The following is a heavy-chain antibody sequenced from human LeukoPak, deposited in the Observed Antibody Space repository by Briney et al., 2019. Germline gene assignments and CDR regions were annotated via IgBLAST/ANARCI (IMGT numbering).Heavy chain of an antibody. V-gene: IGHV4-34*01. CDR1: GGSFSGYY. Sequence: PSETLSLTCAVYGGSFSGYYWSWIRQPPGKGLEWIGEINHSGSTNYNPSLKSRVTISVDTSKNQFSLKLSSVTAADTAVYYCARGKLAGTNLRWFDPWGQGTLVTVSS. D-gene: IGHD1-7*01. CDR2: INHSGST. CDR3: ARGKLAGTNLRWFDP. J-gene: IGHJ5*02.